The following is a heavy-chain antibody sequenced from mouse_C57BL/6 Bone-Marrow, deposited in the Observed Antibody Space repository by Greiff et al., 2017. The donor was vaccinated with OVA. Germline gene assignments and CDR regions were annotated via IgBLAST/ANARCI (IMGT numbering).Heavy chain of an antibody. D-gene: IGHD2-3*01. J-gene: IGHJ2*01. Sequence: QVQLKESGPELVKPGASVKISCKASGYAFSSSWMNWVKQRPGKGLEWIGRIYPGDGDTNYNGKFKGKATLTADKSSSTAYMQLSSLTSEDSAVYFCARWPIYDGYTVFDYWGQGTTLTVSS. CDR1: GYAFSSSW. V-gene: IGHV1-82*01. CDR2: IYPGDGDT. CDR3: ARWPIYDGYTVFDY.